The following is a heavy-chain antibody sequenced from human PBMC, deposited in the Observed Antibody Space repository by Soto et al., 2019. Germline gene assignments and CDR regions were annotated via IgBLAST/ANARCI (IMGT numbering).Heavy chain of an antibody. CDR1: GGTFSDLA. D-gene: IGHD5-12*01. J-gene: IGHJ4*02. CDR3: ASERVAEMATGGYFDN. V-gene: IGHV1-69*01. Sequence: QVHLVQSGAEVKKPGSSVKVSCKTSGGTFSDLAFSWVRQAPRQGLEWVGGIIPLFGTPNYAREFPGRVSISADESSNTVYMELRSLRSEDTAVYYCASERVAEMATGGYFDNWGQGTLVTVSS. CDR2: IIPLFGTP.